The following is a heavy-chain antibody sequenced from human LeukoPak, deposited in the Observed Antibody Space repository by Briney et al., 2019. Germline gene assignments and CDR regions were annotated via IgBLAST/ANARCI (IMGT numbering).Heavy chain of an antibody. D-gene: IGHD3-9*01. CDR3: ATTSGDYDILTGPRQTYNWFDP. CDR2: INHSGST. J-gene: IGHJ5*02. V-gene: IGHV4-34*01. CDR1: GGSFSGYY. Sequence: SETLSLTCAVYGGSFSGYYWSWIHQPPGKGLEWIGEINHSGSTNYNPSLKSRVTISVDTSKNQFSLKLSSVTAADTAVYYCATTSGDYDILTGPRQTYNWFDPWGQGTLVTVSS.